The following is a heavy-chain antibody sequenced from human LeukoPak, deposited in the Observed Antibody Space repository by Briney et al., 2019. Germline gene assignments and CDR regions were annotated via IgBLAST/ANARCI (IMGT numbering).Heavy chain of an antibody. CDR1: GGSISSYY. D-gene: IGHD3-3*01. CDR2: IYISGST. J-gene: IGHJ5*02. CDR3: ARLRNDFWSGSNWFDP. Sequence: SETLSLTCTVSGGSISSYYWSWIRQPAGKGLEWIGRIYISGSTNYNPSLKSRVTMSVDTSKNQFSLKLSSVTAADTAVYYCARLRNDFWSGSNWFDPWGQGTLVTVSS. V-gene: IGHV4-4*07.